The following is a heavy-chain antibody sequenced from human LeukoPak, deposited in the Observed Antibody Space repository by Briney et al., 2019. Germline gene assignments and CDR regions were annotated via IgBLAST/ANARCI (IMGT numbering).Heavy chain of an antibody. V-gene: IGHV4-34*01. CDR2: INHSGST. CDR1: GGSFSGYY. D-gene: IGHD6-19*01. CDR3: ARVDSSGWYFLVS. J-gene: IGHJ4*02. Sequence: SETLSLTCAVYGGSFSGYYWSWIRQPPGKGLEWIGEINHSGSTNYNPSLKSRVAISVDTSKNQFSLKLSSVTAADTAVYYCARVDSSGWYFLVSWGQGTLVTVSS.